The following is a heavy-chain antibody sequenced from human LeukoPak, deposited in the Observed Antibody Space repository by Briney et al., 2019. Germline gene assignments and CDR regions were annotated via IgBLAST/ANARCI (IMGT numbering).Heavy chain of an antibody. CDR2: INPNSGGT. Sequence: ASVKVSCKASGDTFSTFSISWVRQAPGQGLEWMGWINPNSGGTNYAQKFQGRVTMTRDTSISTAYMELSRLRSDDTAVYYCARDPRGSSDSSGYSYYFDYWGQGTLVTVSS. CDR1: GDTFSTFS. J-gene: IGHJ4*02. CDR3: ARDPRGSSDSSGYSYYFDY. D-gene: IGHD3-22*01. V-gene: IGHV1-2*02.